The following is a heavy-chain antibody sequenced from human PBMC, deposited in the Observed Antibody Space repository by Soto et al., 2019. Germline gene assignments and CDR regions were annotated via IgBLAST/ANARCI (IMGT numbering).Heavy chain of an antibody. J-gene: IGHJ4*02. CDR3: ASSYGSGYRAFDY. Sequence: QVQLVQSGAEVKRPGSSVKVSCKASGDTFTFYSINWVRQAPGLGLEWMGRINPILSLSNYAQRFQGRVTRTADKSTSTAYMELSSLRSEDTAIYYCASSYGSGYRAFDYWGQGDLVSVSS. CDR1: GDTFTFYS. D-gene: IGHD3-10*01. CDR2: INPILSLS. V-gene: IGHV1-69*02.